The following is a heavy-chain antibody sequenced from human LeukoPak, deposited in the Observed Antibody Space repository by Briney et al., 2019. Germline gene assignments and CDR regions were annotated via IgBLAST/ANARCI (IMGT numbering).Heavy chain of an antibody. D-gene: IGHD3-22*01. CDR2: ISGSGGST. J-gene: IGHJ4*02. Sequence: PGGSLRLSCAASGFTFSNYAMSWVRQAPGKGLEWVSAISGSGGSTYYADSVKGRFAISRDNSKNTLYLQMNSLRAEDTAVYYCARYYDSSGYYGRHDSWGQGTLVTVSS. CDR1: GFTFSNYA. CDR3: ARYYDSSGYYGRHDS. V-gene: IGHV3-23*01.